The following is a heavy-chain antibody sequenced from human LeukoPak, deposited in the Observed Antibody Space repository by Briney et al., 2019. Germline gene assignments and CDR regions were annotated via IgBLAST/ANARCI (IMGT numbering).Heavy chain of an antibody. CDR2: IYSSGNT. CDR3: ARHSGLRSPFDP. CDR1: GGSISTTNYY. V-gene: IGHV4-39*01. Sequence: SETLSLTCTVSGGSISTTNYYWGWIRQPPGRDLEWIGSIYSSGNTYYNPSLESRVTISVDTSKNQLSLKLTSASAADTSVYYCARHSGLRSPFDPWGQGTLVTVSS. D-gene: IGHD3-3*01. J-gene: IGHJ5*02.